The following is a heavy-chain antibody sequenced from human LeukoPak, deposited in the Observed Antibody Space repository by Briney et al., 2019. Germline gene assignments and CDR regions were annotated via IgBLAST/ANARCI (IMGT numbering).Heavy chain of an antibody. CDR1: GGSISSSSYY. V-gene: IGHV4-39*01. Sequence: SXXLSLTCTVSGGSISSSSYYWGWIRQPPGKGLEWIVSIYYSGGTYYNPSLKSRVTISVDTSKNQFSLKLSSVTAADTAAYYCARLQDHGFFDYWGQGTLVTVSS. CDR3: ARLQDHGFFDY. J-gene: IGHJ4*02. CDR2: IYYSGGT. D-gene: IGHD4-17*01.